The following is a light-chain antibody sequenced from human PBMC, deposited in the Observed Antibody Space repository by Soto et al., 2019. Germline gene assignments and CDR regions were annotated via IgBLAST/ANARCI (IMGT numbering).Light chain of an antibody. Sequence: EIVLTQSPATLSLSPGERATLSCRASQSVSSYLAWYQQKPGQAPRLLIYDASNRATGIPARFSGSGSGTDFTLSISSLAPEDFEVYYCQQRSNWPGFGGGTKVEIK. V-gene: IGKV3-11*01. CDR2: DAS. CDR3: QQRSNWPG. J-gene: IGKJ4*02. CDR1: QSVSSY.